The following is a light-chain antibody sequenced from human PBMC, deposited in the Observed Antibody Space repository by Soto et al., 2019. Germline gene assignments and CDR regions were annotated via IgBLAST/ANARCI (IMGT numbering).Light chain of an antibody. Sequence: QSVLTQPASVSGSPGQSITISCTGTNSDVGGYNYVSWYQQHPGKAPKLMIYEVSNRPSGVSNRFSGSKSGNTASLTISGLQAEDEADYYCSSYTSTNTLVFGTGTKLTVL. CDR3: SSYTSTNTLV. J-gene: IGLJ1*01. CDR2: EVS. CDR1: NSDVGGYNY. V-gene: IGLV2-14*01.